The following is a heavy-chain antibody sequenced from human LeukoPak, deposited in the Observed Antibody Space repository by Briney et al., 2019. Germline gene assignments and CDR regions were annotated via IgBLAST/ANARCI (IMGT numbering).Heavy chain of an antibody. CDR3: ARDGSYCGGYCYYGYFHH. D-gene: IGHD2-21*02. CDR1: GYTFTDHY. CDR2: ISPNSGVT. J-gene: IGHJ1*01. V-gene: IGHV1-2*02. Sequence: ASVKVSCKASGYTFTDHYVHWVRQAPGQGLEWMGCISPNSGVTYYAQKFQGRVTMTTDTSISTAFMDLNRLRSDDRAVYYCARDGSYCGGYCYYGYFHHWGQGTLVTVSS.